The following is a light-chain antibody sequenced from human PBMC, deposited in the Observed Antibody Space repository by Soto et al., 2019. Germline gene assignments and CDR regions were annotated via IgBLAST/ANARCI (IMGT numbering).Light chain of an antibody. CDR2: DVT. CDR3: CSYAGSYTLL. Sequence: QSVLTQPRSVSGSPGQSVTISCTGTSSDIGDSNYVSWYQQHPGKAPKLLIYDVTRRPSGVPDRFSGSKSGNTASLTISGLQAEDEADYFCCSYAGSYTLLFGGGTKVTVL. J-gene: IGLJ2*01. CDR1: SSDIGDSNY. V-gene: IGLV2-11*01.